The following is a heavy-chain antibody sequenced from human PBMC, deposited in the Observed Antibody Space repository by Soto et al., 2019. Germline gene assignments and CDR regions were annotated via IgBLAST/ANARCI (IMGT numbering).Heavy chain of an antibody. CDR1: GGTFSSYA. J-gene: IGHJ4*02. D-gene: IGHD3-22*01. V-gene: IGHV1-69*13. Sequence: SVKVSCKXSGGTFSSYAISWVRQAPGQGLEWMGGIIPIFGTANYAQKFQGRVTITADESTSTAYMELSSLRSEDTAVYYCARYYYDSGGYPYYFDYWGQGTLVTVPQ. CDR2: IIPIFGTA. CDR3: ARYYYDSGGYPYYFDY.